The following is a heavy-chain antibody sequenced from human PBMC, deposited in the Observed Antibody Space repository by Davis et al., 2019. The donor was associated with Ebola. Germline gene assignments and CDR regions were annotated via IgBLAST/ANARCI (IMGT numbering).Heavy chain of an antibody. CDR2: ISYDGSNK. Sequence: GESLKISCAASGFTFSSYGMHWVRQAPGKGLEWVTFISYDGSNKYYADSVKGRFTISRDNSKNTLYLQMNSLRAEDTAVYYCARHVNGDFWYFDLWGRGTRVTVSS. CDR1: GFTFSSYG. J-gene: IGHJ2*01. CDR3: ARHVNGDFWYFDL. V-gene: IGHV3-30*03. D-gene: IGHD4-17*01.